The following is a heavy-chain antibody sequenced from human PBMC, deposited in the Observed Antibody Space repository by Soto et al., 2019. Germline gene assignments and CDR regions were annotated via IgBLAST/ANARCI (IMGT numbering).Heavy chain of an antibody. CDR1: GFTFNEYW. CDR2: IRQDGGQI. D-gene: IGHD6-19*01. J-gene: IGHJ6*02. Sequence: EVQLVESGGGLVQPGGSLRLACTASGFTFNEYWMTWVRQAPGKGLDWVANIRQDGGQIYYVGSVRGRFTISRDNAKNSLYLQMNSLRVEDTAVYYCARLCWQHGLTGWDVWGPGTTVTVSS. CDR3: ARLCWQHGLTGWDV. V-gene: IGHV3-7*05.